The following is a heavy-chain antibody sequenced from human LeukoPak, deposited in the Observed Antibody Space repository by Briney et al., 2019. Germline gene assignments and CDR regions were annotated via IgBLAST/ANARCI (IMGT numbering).Heavy chain of an antibody. CDR1: GYTFTSYD. D-gene: IGHD5-12*01. V-gene: IGHV1-8*01. CDR3: ARGRDSGYDGVFN. Sequence: ASVKVSCKASGYTFTSYDINWVRHATRQGQERKGWMTTNSGKPGYAQKSQGRVTMTRNTSISTAYMELSSLRSEDTAVYYCARGRDSGYDGVFNRGPGNLVTVSS. CDR2: MTTNSGKP. J-gene: IGHJ4*02.